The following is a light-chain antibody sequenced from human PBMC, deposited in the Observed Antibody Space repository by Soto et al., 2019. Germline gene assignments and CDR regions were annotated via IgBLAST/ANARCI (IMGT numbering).Light chain of an antibody. CDR3: QQFNSYPQT. Sequence: AIQLTQSPSSLYASVGDRVTITCRASQGISSALAWYQQKPGKAPKLLIYDASSLESGVPSRFSGSGSGTDFTLTISSQQPEDFATYYSQQFNSYPQTFGQGTRLEIK. V-gene: IGKV1-13*02. CDR1: QGISSA. CDR2: DAS. J-gene: IGKJ5*01.